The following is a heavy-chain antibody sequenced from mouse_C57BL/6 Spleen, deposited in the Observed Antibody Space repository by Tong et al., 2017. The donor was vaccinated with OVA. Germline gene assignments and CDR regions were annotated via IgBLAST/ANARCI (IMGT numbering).Heavy chain of an antibody. V-gene: IGHV1-26*01. CDR1: GYTFTDYY. CDR3: ARAERYFDY. CDR2: INPNNGDT. Sequence: EVQLQQSGPELVKPGASVKMSCKASGYTFTDYYMNWVKQSHGKSLEWIGDINPNNGDTVYNQKFKVKATLTVDKSASTAYMQLNSLTSEDSAVYYCARAERYFDYWGQVTALSVSS. J-gene: IGHJ2*01.